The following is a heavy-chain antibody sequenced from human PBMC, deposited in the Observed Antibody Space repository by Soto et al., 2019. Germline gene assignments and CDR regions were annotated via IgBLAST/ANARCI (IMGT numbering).Heavy chain of an antibody. CDR3: ARIARDAPPNYYYYYYMDV. CDR1: GFTVSSNY. Sequence: GGSLRLSCAAPGFTVSSNYMSWVRQAPGKGLEWVSVIYSGGSTYYADSVKGRFTISRHNSKNTLYLQMNSLRAEDTAVYYCARIARDAPPNYYYYYYMDVWGKGTTVTVSS. V-gene: IGHV3-53*04. J-gene: IGHJ6*03. CDR2: IYSGGST.